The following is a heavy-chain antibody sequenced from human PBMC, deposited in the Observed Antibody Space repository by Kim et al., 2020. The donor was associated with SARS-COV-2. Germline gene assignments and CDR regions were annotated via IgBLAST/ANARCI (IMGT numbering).Heavy chain of an antibody. J-gene: IGHJ4*02. CDR2: IYYSGST. Sequence: SETLSLTCTVSGGSISSSSYYWGWIRQPPGKGLEWIGSIYYSGSTYYNPSLKSRVTISVDTSKNQFSLKLSSVTAADTAVYYCARLVIAAAEFDYWGQGT. D-gene: IGHD6-13*01. V-gene: IGHV4-39*01. CDR3: ARLVIAAAEFDY. CDR1: GGSISSSSYY.